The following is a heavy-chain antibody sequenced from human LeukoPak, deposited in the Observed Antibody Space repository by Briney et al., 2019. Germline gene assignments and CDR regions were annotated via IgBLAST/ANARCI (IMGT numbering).Heavy chain of an antibody. D-gene: IGHD2-2*01. Sequence: ASVKVSCKASGYTFTSYGISWVRQAPGQGLEWMGWISAYNGNTNYAQKLRGRVTMTTDTSTSTAYMELRSLRSDDTAVYYCARVCQLRGALNYYYGMDVWGQGTTVTVSS. V-gene: IGHV1-18*01. CDR1: GYTFTSYG. CDR3: ARVCQLRGALNYYYGMDV. CDR2: ISAYNGNT. J-gene: IGHJ6*02.